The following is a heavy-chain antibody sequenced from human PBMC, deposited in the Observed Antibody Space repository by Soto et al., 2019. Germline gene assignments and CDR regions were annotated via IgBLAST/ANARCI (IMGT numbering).Heavy chain of an antibody. CDR3: ARGLWGSSPELDY. J-gene: IGHJ4*02. CDR2: INPNSGAT. Sequence: ASVKVSCKASGFNFAGYFLHWVRQAPGQGLEWMGWINPNSGATKDAQKFQGRVTMTWDTSIKTAYMELVSLRFDDMAVYYCARGLWGSSPELDYCGQGPRVTVPS. V-gene: IGHV1-2*02. D-gene: IGHD3-16*01. CDR1: GFNFAGYF.